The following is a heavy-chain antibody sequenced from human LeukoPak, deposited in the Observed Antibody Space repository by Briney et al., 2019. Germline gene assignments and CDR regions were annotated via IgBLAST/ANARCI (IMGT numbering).Heavy chain of an antibody. V-gene: IGHV4-39*07. CDR1: GGSISSSSYY. D-gene: IGHD2-15*01. Sequence: SETLSLTCTVSGGSISSSSYYWGWIRQPPGKGLEWIGSIYHSGSTYYNPSLKSRVTISVDTSKNQFSLKLSSVTAADTAVYYCARRNPRGYCSGGSCYPAAFDIWGQGTMVTVSS. J-gene: IGHJ3*02. CDR3: ARRNPRGYCSGGSCYPAAFDI. CDR2: IYHSGST.